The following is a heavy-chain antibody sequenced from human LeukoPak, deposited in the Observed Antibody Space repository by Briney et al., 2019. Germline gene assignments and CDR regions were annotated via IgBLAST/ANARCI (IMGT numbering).Heavy chain of an antibody. CDR2: INPSGGST. J-gene: IGHJ4*02. Sequence: EASVKVSCKASGYTFTSYYMHWVRQAPGQGLEWMGIINPSGGSTSYAQKFQGRVTMTRDTSTSTVYMELSSLRSEDTAVYYCARDPDLPYYYDSSGYQPFSDDWGQGTLVTVSS. D-gene: IGHD3-22*01. V-gene: IGHV1-46*01. CDR3: ARDPDLPYYYDSSGYQPFSDD. CDR1: GYTFTSYY.